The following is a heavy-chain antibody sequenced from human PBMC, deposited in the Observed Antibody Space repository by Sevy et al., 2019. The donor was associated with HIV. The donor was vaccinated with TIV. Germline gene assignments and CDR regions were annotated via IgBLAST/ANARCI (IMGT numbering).Heavy chain of an antibody. CDR1: GFTFSNYA. D-gene: IGHD5-12*01. CDR3: ARVDEQRWLRLYYFDY. CDR2: ISYDGSNK. Sequence: GRSLRLSCAASGFTFSNYAMHWVRQAPGKGLEWVAVISYDGSNKYYADSVKGRFTISRDNSKNTLYLQMNSLGAEDTAVYYCARVDEQRWLRLYYFDYWGQGTLVTVSS. V-gene: IGHV3-30*04. J-gene: IGHJ4*02.